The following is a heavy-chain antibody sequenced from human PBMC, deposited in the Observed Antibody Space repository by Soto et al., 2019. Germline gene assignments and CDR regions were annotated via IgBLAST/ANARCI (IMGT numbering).Heavy chain of an antibody. J-gene: IGHJ6*02. Sequence: GGSLRLSCAASGFTFSSYGMHWVRQAPGKGLEWVAVISYDGSNKYYADSVKGRFTISRDNSKNTLYLQMNSLRAEDTAVYYCAKNRLAARGWFGGLSPFHYYGMDVWGQGTTVTVSS. V-gene: IGHV3-30*18. CDR2: ISYDGSNK. CDR1: GFTFSSYG. D-gene: IGHD3-10*01. CDR3: AKNRLAARGWFGGLSPFHYYGMDV.